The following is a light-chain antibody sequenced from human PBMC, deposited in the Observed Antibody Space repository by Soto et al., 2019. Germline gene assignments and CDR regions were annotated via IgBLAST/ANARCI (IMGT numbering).Light chain of an antibody. CDR2: DAS. Sequence: DIQMTQSPSSLSASVGDRVTITCQASQDISNYLNWYQQKPGKAPKLLIYDASNLETGVPSRFSGSGSGTDFTFTISSLQXEDIATYYCQQYDNLPLTFGGGTKVDI. V-gene: IGKV1-33*01. J-gene: IGKJ4*01. CDR3: QQYDNLPLT. CDR1: QDISNY.